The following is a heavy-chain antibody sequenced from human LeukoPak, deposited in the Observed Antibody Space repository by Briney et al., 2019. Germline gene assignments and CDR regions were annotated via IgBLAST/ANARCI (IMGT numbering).Heavy chain of an antibody. CDR3: ARDFNSALVGATVSP. CDR1: GYTFTGYY. D-gene: IGHD1-26*01. CDR2: IIPIFGTA. V-gene: IGHV1-69*13. J-gene: IGHJ5*02. Sequence: GASVKVSCKASGYTFTGYYMHWVRQAPGQGLEWMGGIIPIFGTANYAQKFQGRVTITADESTSTAYMELSSLRSEDTAVYYCARDFNSALVGATVSPWGQGTLVTVSS.